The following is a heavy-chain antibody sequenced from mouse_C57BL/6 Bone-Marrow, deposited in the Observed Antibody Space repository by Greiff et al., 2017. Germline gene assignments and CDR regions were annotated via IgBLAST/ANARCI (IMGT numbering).Heavy chain of an antibody. Sequence: QVQLQQPGAELVKPGASVKLSCKASGYTFTSYWMHWVKQRPGQGLEWIGMIHPNSGSTNYNEKFKSKATLTVDKSSSTAYMQLSSLTSEDSAVYYCARPFITTVVATYWYFDVWGTGTTVTVSS. V-gene: IGHV1-64*01. CDR2: IHPNSGST. CDR3: ARPFITTVVATYWYFDV. D-gene: IGHD1-1*01. CDR1: GYTFTSYW. J-gene: IGHJ1*03.